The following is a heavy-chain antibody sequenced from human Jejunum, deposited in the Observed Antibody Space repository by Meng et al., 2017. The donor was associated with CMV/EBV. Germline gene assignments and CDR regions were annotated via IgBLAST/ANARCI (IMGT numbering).Heavy chain of an antibody. Sequence: SCAASGFTFHTPTLPWVRQAPGKGLEWVSHIYASGGEVHYADSVKGRFTISRDNSKNTLYLRMNSLRAEDTAVYYCAKWLGEQSVFDYWGQGTLVTVSS. D-gene: IGHD3-10*01. CDR3: AKWLGEQSVFDY. V-gene: IGHV3-23*05. J-gene: IGHJ4*02. CDR1: GFTFHTPT. CDR2: IYASGGEV.